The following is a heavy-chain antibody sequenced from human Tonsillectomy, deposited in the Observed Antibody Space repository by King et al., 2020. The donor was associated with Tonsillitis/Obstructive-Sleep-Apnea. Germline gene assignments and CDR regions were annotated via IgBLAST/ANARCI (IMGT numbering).Heavy chain of an antibody. CDR3: TRSGFDY. J-gene: IGHJ4*02. D-gene: IGHD1-26*01. V-gene: IGHV3-48*02. CDR1: GFAFSSYN. Sequence: EVQLVESGGGLVQPGSSLRLSCAASGFAFSSYNMNWVRQAPGKGLEWVSYITSSSGTIYYADSVKGRFTISRDNAKNSLSLQMNSLRDEDTAVYYCTRSGFDYWGQGTLVTVSS. CDR2: ITSSSGTI.